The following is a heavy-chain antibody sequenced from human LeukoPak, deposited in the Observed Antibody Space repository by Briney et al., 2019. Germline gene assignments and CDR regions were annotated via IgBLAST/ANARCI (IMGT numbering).Heavy chain of an antibody. Sequence: TSETLSLTCTVSGYSISSGYYWGWIRQPPGKGLEWIGSIYHSGSTYYNPSLKSRVTISVDTSKNQFSLKLSSVTAADTAVYYCAAEDDYGDSPHYWGQGTLVTVSS. CDR1: GYSISSGYY. D-gene: IGHD4-17*01. V-gene: IGHV4-38-2*02. CDR3: AAEDDYGDSPHY. CDR2: IYHSGST. J-gene: IGHJ4*02.